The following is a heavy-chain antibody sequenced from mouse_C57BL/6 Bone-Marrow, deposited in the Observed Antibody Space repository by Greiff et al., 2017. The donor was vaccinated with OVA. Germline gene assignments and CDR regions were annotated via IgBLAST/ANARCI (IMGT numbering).Heavy chain of an antibody. J-gene: IGHJ3*01. CDR1: GFTFSDYY. Sequence: DVKLVVSGGGLVQPGGSLKLSCAASGFTFSDYYMYWVRQTPEKRLEWVAYISNGGGSTYYPDTVKGRFTISRDNAKNTLYLQMSRLKSEDTAMYYCASPYGNYGFAYWGQGTLVTVSA. CDR2: ISNGGGST. V-gene: IGHV5-12*01. CDR3: ASPYGNYGFAY. D-gene: IGHD2-1*01.